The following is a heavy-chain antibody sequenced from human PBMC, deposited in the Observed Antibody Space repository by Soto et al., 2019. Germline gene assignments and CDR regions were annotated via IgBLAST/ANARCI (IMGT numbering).Heavy chain of an antibody. CDR1: GYTFTSYD. CDR2: MNPNSGNT. CDR3: ARVIDSSSWYDYYYYGMDV. V-gene: IGHV1-8*01. Sequence: ASVKVSCKASGYTFTSYDINWVRQATGQGLEWMGWMNPNSGNTGYAQKFRGRVTMTRNTSISTAYMELSSLRSEDTAVYYCARVIDSSSWYDYYYYGMDVWGQGTTVTVSS. D-gene: IGHD6-13*01. J-gene: IGHJ6*02.